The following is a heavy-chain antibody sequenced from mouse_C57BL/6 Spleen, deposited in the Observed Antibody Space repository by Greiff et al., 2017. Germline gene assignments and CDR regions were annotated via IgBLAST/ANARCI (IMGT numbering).Heavy chain of an antibody. V-gene: IGHV1-4*01. D-gene: IGHD1-1*01. Sequence: VKLMESGAELARPGASVKMSCKASGYTFTSYTMHWVKQRPGQGLEWIGYINPSSGYTKYNQKFKDKATLTADKSSSTAYMQLSSLTSEDSAVYYCARSITTVVALYYFDYWGQGTTLTVSS. CDR2: INPSSGYT. CDR1: GYTFTSYT. CDR3: ARSITTVVALYYFDY. J-gene: IGHJ2*01.